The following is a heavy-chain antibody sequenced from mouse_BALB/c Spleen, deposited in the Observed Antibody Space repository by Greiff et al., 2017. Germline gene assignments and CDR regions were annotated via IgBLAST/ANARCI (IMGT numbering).Heavy chain of an antibody. Sequence: EVKLVESGGGLVQPGGSRKLSCAASGFTFSSFGMHWVRQAPEKGLEWVAYISSGSSTIYYADTVKGRFTISRDNPKNTLFLQMTSLRSEDTAMYYCARELGQGFAYWGQGTLVTVSA. V-gene: IGHV5-17*02. CDR1: GFTFSSFG. CDR3: ARELGQGFAY. CDR2: ISSGSSTI. J-gene: IGHJ3*01. D-gene: IGHD4-1*01.